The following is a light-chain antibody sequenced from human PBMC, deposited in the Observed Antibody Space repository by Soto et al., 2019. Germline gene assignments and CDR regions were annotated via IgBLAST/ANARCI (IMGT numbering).Light chain of an antibody. CDR3: CSYAGSYTVI. J-gene: IGLJ2*01. CDR2: DVS. V-gene: IGLV2-11*01. Sequence: QSALTQPRSVSGSPGQSVTIPCTGTSSDVGGYNSVSWYQQHPGKAPKLMIYDVSKRPSGVPDRFSGSKSGNTASLTISGLQAEDEADYYCCSYAGSYTVIFGGGTQLTVL. CDR1: SSDVGGYNS.